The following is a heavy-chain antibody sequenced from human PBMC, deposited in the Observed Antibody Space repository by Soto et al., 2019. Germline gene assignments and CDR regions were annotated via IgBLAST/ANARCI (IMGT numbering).Heavy chain of an antibody. V-gene: IGHV1-69*01. CDR1: GGTFSSYA. CDR3: ASALTGPYYYYGMDV. D-gene: IGHD3-9*01. Sequence: QVQLVQSGAEVKKPGSSVKVSCKASGGTFSSYAISWVRQAPGQGLEWMVGIIPILGTANYAQKFQGRVTITADESTSKAYMELSSLRSEDTAVYYCASALTGPYYYYGMDVWGQGTTVTVSS. J-gene: IGHJ6*02. CDR2: IIPILGTA.